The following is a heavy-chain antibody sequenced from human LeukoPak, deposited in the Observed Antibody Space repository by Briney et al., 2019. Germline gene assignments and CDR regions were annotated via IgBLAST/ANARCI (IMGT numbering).Heavy chain of an antibody. V-gene: IGHV3-21*01. CDR1: GFTFSSYS. J-gene: IGHJ3*02. Sequence: GGSLRLSRAASGFTFSSYSMNWVRQAPEKGLEWVSSISSSSSYIYYADSVKGRFTISRDNCKNALYLQMNSLKAEDTAVYYCERGEWAIYDAFVIWGQGTMVTVSS. D-gene: IGHD3-3*01. CDR2: ISSSSSYI. CDR3: ERGEWAIYDAFVI.